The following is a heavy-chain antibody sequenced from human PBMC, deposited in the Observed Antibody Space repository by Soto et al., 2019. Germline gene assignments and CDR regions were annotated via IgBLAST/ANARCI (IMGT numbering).Heavy chain of an antibody. CDR3: ARALKFPHYYYYYMDV. Sequence: ASVKVCCKASGYTFTSYGISWVRQAPGQGLEWMGWISAYNGNTNYAQKPQGRVTMTTDTSTSTAYMELRSLRSDDTAVYYCARALKFPHYYYYYMDVWGKGTTVTVSS. V-gene: IGHV1-18*01. CDR1: GYTFTSYG. CDR2: ISAYNGNT. J-gene: IGHJ6*03.